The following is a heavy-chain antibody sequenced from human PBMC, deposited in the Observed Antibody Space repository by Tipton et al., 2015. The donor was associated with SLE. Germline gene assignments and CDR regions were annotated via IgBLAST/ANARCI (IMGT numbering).Heavy chain of an antibody. D-gene: IGHD3-10*02. CDR1: GYTFSSYR. CDR2: IHPDDTDT. Sequence: QLVQSGAEVKKPGESLKISCKASGYTFSSYRIGWVRRMPGKGLEWMGIIHPDDTDTRYSPSFQGQVTFSVDKSINTAYLQWSSLRASDTAMYCCALQKCSGPCPFAYWGQGTMVTVSS. CDR3: ALQKCSGPCPFAY. J-gene: IGHJ4*02. V-gene: IGHV5-51*03.